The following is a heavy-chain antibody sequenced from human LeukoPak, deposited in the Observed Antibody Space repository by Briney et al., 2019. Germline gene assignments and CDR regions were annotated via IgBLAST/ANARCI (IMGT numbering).Heavy chain of an antibody. V-gene: IGHV5-51*01. Sequence: GESLKISCKASGYRFTTYWIGWVRQMPGKGLEWMGIICPDNFDTRYGPSFRGQVTISADKSIGTAYLQWTSLKASDTARYYCARQGWDGSFFDFWGQGILVTVSS. CDR3: ARQGWDGSFFDF. CDR2: ICPDNFDT. D-gene: IGHD3-10*01. CDR1: GYRFTTYW. J-gene: IGHJ4*02.